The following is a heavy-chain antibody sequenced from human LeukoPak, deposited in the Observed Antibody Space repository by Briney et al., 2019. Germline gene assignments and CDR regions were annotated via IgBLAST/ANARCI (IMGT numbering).Heavy chain of an antibody. CDR3: ARGDLWFGELLAY. V-gene: IGHV3-74*01. Sequence: PGGSLRLSCAASGFTFSSYWMHWVRQAPGKGLVWVSRINSDGSSTSYADSVKGRFTISRDNAKNTLYLQMNSLRAEDTAAYYCARGDLWFGELLAYWGQGTLVTVSS. J-gene: IGHJ4*02. CDR2: INSDGSST. D-gene: IGHD3-10*01. CDR1: GFTFSSYW.